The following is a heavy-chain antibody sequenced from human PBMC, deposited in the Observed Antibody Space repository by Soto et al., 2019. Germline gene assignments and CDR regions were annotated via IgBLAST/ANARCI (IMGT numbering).Heavy chain of an antibody. J-gene: IGHJ4*02. V-gene: IGHV3-21*02. CDR1: GLTLNSYG. Sequence: EVQLVESGGGLVKPGGSLRLSCAGSGLTLNSYGMTWVRQAPGKGLEWVSSISAITNYKYSADSLQGRFTISRDNAKNSLYLQMNSLRAENTAVYYCAGGSRDTSGYYDFDYWGQGTLVTVSS. D-gene: IGHD3-22*01. CDR3: AGGSRDTSGYYDFDY. CDR2: ISAITNYK.